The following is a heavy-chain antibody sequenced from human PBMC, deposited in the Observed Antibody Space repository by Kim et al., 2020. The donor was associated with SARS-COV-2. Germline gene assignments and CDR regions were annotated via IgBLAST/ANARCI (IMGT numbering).Heavy chain of an antibody. V-gene: IGHV3-33*06. Sequence: GGSLRLSCAASGFTFSSYGMHWVRQAPGKGLEWVAVIWYDGSNKYYADSVKGRFTISRDNSKNTLYLQMNSLRAEDTAVYYCAKDRYGSGSYYKPYYYGMDVWGQGTTVTVSS. D-gene: IGHD3-10*01. CDR1: GFTFSSYG. J-gene: IGHJ6*02. CDR3: AKDRYGSGSYYKPYYYGMDV. CDR2: IWYDGSNK.